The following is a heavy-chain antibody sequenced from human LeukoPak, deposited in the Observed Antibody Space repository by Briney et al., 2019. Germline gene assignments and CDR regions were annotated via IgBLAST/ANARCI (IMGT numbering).Heavy chain of an antibody. J-gene: IGHJ4*02. CDR1: GYTFTSYY. D-gene: IGHD6-19*01. V-gene: IGHV1-46*03. Sequence: ASVKVSCKASGYTFTSYYMHWVGQAPGQGVEGMGVINPSGGSTSYEQKVQGRGKITRDKATSTVYMELSSLRSEDTAVYYCARSYSAVAFDYWGQGTLVTVSS. CDR3: ARSYSAVAFDY. CDR2: INPSGGST.